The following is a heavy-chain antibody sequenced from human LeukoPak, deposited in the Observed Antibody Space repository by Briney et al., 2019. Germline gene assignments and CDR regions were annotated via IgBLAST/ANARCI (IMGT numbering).Heavy chain of an antibody. CDR3: ARHGGVVRGQGRDAFDI. Sequence: SETLSLTCTVSGGAISPYHWSWIRQPPGKGLEWIGYIYYSGNTNYNPSLKSRVTMSADTSKNQFSLKLTSVTAADTAVYYCARHGGVVRGQGRDAFDIWGQGTMVTVSS. CDR1: GGAISPYH. V-gene: IGHV4-59*08. D-gene: IGHD3-10*01. CDR2: IYYSGNT. J-gene: IGHJ3*02.